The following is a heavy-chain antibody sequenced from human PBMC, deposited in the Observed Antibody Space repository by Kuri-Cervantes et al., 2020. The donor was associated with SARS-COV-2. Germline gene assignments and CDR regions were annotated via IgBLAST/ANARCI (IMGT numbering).Heavy chain of an antibody. V-gene: IGHV1-2*04. D-gene: IGHD5-12*01. Sequence: ASVKVSCKASGYTFTGYYMHWVRQAPGQGLEWMGWINPNSGGTNYAQKFQGWVTMTRDTSISTAYMELSRLRSDDTAVYYCARSGYDRAGYFDYWGQGTLVTVSS. CDR2: INPNSGGT. CDR3: ARSGYDRAGYFDY. J-gene: IGHJ4*02. CDR1: GYTFTGYY.